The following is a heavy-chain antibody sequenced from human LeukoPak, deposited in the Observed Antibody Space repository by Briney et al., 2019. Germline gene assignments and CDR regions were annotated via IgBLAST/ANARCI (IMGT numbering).Heavy chain of an antibody. CDR2: INPNSGGT. CDR3: ARERGEQQLVKGYYYYMDV. Sequence: GASVKVSCKASGYTFTGYYMHWVRQAPGQGLEWTGWINPNSGGTNYAQKFQGRVTMTRDTSISTAYMELSRLRSDDTAVYYCARERGEQQLVKGYYYYMDVWGKGTTVTVSS. CDR1: GYTFTGYY. D-gene: IGHD6-13*01. J-gene: IGHJ6*03. V-gene: IGHV1-2*02.